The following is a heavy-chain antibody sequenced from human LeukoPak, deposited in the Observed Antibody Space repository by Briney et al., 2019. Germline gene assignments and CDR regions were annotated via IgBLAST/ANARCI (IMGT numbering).Heavy chain of an antibody. V-gene: IGHV1-69*04. J-gene: IGHJ4*02. CDR2: IIPILGIA. D-gene: IGHD1-26*01. CDR3: ARVKKWELYDY. CDR1: GGTFSSYA. Sequence: ASVKVSCKASGGTFSSYAISWVRQAPGQGLEWMGRIIPILGIANYAQKFRGRVTITADKSTSTAYMELSSLRSEDTAVYYCARVKKWELYDYWGQGTLVTVSS.